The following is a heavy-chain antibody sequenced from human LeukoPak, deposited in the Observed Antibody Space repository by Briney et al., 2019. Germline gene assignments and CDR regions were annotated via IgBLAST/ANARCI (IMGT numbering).Heavy chain of an antibody. J-gene: IGHJ4*02. Sequence: PGGSLRLSCAASGFTFSTHSMNWVRQAPGKGLEWVSYISSSSSTIYYADSVKGRFTISRDNAKNSLYLQMKSLRAEDTAVYYCARDGVYTIEGGENFDYWGQGTLVTVSS. CDR3: ARDGVYTIEGGENFDY. CDR2: ISSSSSTI. V-gene: IGHV3-48*01. CDR1: GFTFSTHS. D-gene: IGHD2-8*01.